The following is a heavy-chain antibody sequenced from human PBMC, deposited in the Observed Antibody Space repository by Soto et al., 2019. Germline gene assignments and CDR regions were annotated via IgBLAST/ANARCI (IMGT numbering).Heavy chain of an antibody. CDR2: ISSYNGNT. V-gene: IGHV1-18*01. CDR3: ASVYNCGCYVFDY. D-gene: IGHD6-19*01. J-gene: IGHJ4*02. CDR1: GYTFTTYG. Sequence: QVQLVQSGAELKKPGASVKVSCKASGYTFTTYGISWVRQAPGQGLEWMGWISSYNGNTNYAQKLQGRVPMTTDTPTSTAYMELRSLRSDDTAVYYCASVYNCGCYVFDYWRQGTLVTLSS.